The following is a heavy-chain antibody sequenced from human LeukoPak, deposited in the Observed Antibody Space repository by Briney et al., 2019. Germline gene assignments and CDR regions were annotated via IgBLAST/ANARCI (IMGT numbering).Heavy chain of an antibody. CDR1: GFTFSSYA. CDR3: ARNDYGDSLFDY. D-gene: IGHD4-17*01. CDR2: ISYDGSNK. V-gene: IGHV3-30-3*01. J-gene: IGHJ4*02. Sequence: GGSLRLSCAASGFTFSSYAMHWVRQAPGKGLEWVAVISYDGSNKYYADSVKGRFTISRDNSKNTLYLQMNSLRAVDTAVYYCARNDYGDSLFDYWGQGTLVTVSS.